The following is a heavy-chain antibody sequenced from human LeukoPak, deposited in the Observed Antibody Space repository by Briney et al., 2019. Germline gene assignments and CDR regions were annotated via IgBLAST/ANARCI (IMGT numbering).Heavy chain of an antibody. Sequence: ASVKVSCKASGYTFTSYYMHWVRQAPGQGLEWMGIINPSGGSTSYAQKFQGRVTMTRDTSTSTVYMELSSLRSEDTAVYYCATHTYYYDSSGYPPYYYYGMDVSGQGTTVTVSS. CDR2: INPSGGST. CDR1: GYTFTSYY. CDR3: ATHTYYYDSSGYPPYYYYGMDV. J-gene: IGHJ6*02. D-gene: IGHD3-22*01. V-gene: IGHV1-46*01.